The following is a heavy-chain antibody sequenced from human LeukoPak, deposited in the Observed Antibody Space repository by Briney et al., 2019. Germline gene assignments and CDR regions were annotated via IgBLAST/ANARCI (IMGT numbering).Heavy chain of an antibody. CDR1: GFTFSSYA. Sequence: QPGESLRLSCAASGFTFSSYAMRWVRQAPGKGLEWVSSIGGGGSTYYADSVKGRFTISKDNSKNTLYLQLNNVRAEDTAVYYCAKGLAGSGTDYWGQGTLVTVSS. CDR3: AKGLAGSGTDY. V-gene: IGHV3-23*01. J-gene: IGHJ4*02. CDR2: IGGGGST. D-gene: IGHD6-13*01.